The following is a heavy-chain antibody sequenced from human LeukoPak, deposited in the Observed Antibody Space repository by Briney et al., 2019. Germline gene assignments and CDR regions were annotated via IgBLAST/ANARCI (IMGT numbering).Heavy chain of an antibody. CDR1: GRSISSGSYY. V-gene: IGHV4-61*02. J-gene: IGHJ6*03. D-gene: IGHD1-14*01. CDR2: IYTSGST. Sequence: PSETLSLTCTVSGRSISSGSYYWSWIRQPAGKGLEWIGRIYTSGSTNYNPSLKSRVTISVDTSKNQFSLKLSSVTAADTAVYYCARATRNNYYYYYYMDVWGKGTTVTVSS. CDR3: ARATRNNYYYYYYMDV.